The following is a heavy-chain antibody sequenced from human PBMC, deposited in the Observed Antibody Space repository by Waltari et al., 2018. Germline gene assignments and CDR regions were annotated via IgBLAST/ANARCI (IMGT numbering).Heavy chain of an antibody. CDR1: GYTFTGYY. CDR2: INPNSGGT. D-gene: IGHD6-6*01. Sequence: QVQLVQSGAEVKKPGASVKVSCKASGYTFTGYYMHWVRQAPGQGLEWMGWINPNSGGTNYAKKFQGRVTMTRDTSISTAYMELSRLRSDDTAVYYCAREGRRIAARPNWFDPWGQGTLVTVSS. CDR3: AREGRRIAARPNWFDP. J-gene: IGHJ5*02. V-gene: IGHV1-2*02.